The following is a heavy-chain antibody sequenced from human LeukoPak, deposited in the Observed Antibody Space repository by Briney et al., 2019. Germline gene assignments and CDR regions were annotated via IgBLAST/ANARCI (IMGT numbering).Heavy chain of an antibody. D-gene: IGHD6-6*01. J-gene: IGHJ4*02. CDR2: ISGNGDNT. V-gene: IGHV3-23*01. CDR1: GFTFSSYA. CDR3: AKGGRGSIATRPDY. Sequence: GENLRLSCAASGFTFSSYAMNWVRQAPGKRLEWLSAISGNGDNTDYADSVKGRFTISRDNSKNTLYMEMNSLKAEDTAVYYCAKGGRGSIATRPDYWGQGTLVTVSS.